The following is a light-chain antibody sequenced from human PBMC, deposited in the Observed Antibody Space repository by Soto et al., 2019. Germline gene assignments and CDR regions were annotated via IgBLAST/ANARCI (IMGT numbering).Light chain of an antibody. CDR2: GAS. J-gene: IGKJ5*01. CDR1: QSIANY. V-gene: IGKV3-11*01. CDR3: QQRSNWPLIT. Sequence: DIEMTQSPGTLSLSPGERATLSCRASQSIANYVAWYHQRPGQAPRLVIYGASNRATDIPARFSGSGSGTDLTLTISSLDPEDFAVYYCQQRSNWPLITFGQGTRLYIK.